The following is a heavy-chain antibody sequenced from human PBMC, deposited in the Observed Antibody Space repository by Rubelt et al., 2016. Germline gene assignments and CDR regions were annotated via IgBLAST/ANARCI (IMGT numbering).Heavy chain of an antibody. Sequence: QLQLQESGPGLVKPSETLSLTCTVSGGSISSSSYYWGWIRQPPGKGLEWIGEINHSGSTNYNPSLKSRVTISVDTSKNQFALKLTSVTAADTAVYYWGRGGIGRRVDYWGQGTLVTVSS. CDR3: GRGGIGRRVDY. CDR1: GGSISSSSYY. D-gene: IGHD3-16*01. CDR2: INHSGST. V-gene: IGHV4-39*07. J-gene: IGHJ4*02.